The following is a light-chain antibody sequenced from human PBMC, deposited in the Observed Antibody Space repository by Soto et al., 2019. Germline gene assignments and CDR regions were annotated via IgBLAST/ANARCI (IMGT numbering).Light chain of an antibody. J-gene: IGKJ1*01. CDR3: QQYGRSPWT. CDR2: GAS. CDR1: QSVSSSH. Sequence: EIVLTQSPGTLSLSPGERATLSCRASQSVSSSHLAWYQQKPGQAPRLLIYGASSRATGIPDRFSGSESETDFTLTISRLQPEDSAVYYCQQYGRSPWTFGKGTKVEIK. V-gene: IGKV3-20*01.